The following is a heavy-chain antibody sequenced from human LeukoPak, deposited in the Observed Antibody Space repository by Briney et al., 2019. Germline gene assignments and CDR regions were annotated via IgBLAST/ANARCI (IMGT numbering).Heavy chain of an antibody. D-gene: IGHD2-2*01. Sequence: SETLSLTCSVSGGSFSSSRYYWGWLRQAPGKGLEWIGSICDSGSTYYNPSLKSRVTISVDTSKNQFSLKLSSVTAADTAVYYCARLPAAIIFDYWGQGTLDSV. CDR1: GGSFSSSRYY. J-gene: IGHJ4*02. CDR2: ICDSGST. V-gene: IGHV4-39*01. CDR3: ARLPAAIIFDY.